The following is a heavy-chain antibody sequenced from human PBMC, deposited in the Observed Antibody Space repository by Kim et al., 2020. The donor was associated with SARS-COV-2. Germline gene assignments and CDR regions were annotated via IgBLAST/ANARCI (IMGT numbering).Heavy chain of an antibody. J-gene: IGHJ5*02. V-gene: IGHV4-61*02. CDR2: IYTSGST. CDR3: ARFVSYYGSGSYYENWFDP. Sequence: SETLSLTCTVSGGSISSGSYYWSWIRQPAGKGLEWIGRIYTSGSTNYNPSLKSRVTISVDTSKNQFSLKLSSVTAADTAVYYCARFVSYYGSGSYYENWFDPWGQGTLVTVSS. D-gene: IGHD3-10*01. CDR1: GGSISSGSYY.